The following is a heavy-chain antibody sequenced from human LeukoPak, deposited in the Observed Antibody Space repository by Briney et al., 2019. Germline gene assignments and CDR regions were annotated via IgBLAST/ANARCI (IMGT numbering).Heavy chain of an antibody. CDR1: GVIISSYA. D-gene: IGHD5-12*01. CDR2: INGRGDIT. J-gene: IGHJ4*02. Sequence: PGGSLRLSCAASGVIISSYAMSWVRQAPGKGLEWVSAINGRGDITYYADSVKGRFTISRDNSKNTLYLQMNSLRAEDTAVYYCAKVYSGYDSFDYWGQGTLVTVSS. CDR3: AKVYSGYDSFDY. V-gene: IGHV3-23*01.